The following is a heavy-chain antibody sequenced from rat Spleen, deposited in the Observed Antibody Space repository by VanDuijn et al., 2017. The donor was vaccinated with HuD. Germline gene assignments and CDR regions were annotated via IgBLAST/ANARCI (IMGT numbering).Heavy chain of an antibody. CDR2: ISYDGSST. CDR3: ARAGSWYWYFDF. J-gene: IGHJ1*01. D-gene: IGHD5-1*01. V-gene: IGHV5-29*01. Sequence: EVQLVESGGGLVQPGRSLKLSCAASGFTFSNYGMAWVRQAPTKGLEWVATISYDGSSTYYRDSVKGRFTISRDNAKSTLYLQMDSLRSEDTATYYCARAGSWYWYFDFWGPGTMVTVSS. CDR1: GFTFSNYG.